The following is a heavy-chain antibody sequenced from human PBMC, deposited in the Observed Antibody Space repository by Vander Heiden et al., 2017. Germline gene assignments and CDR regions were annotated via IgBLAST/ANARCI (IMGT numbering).Heavy chain of an antibody. Sequence: QVQLVESGGGVVQPGRSLRLSCAVSGFTLSNYGMHWVRQAPGKGLEWVGIIWYDGSNKYYAESVKGRFTISRDTSKKTVYLQMKSLRAEDTAVYYCARDQYYYDSRGSPPSEFWGQGTLGTVS. CDR3: ARDQYYYDSRGSPPSEF. V-gene: IGHV3-33*01. D-gene: IGHD3-22*01. CDR1: GFTLSNYG. J-gene: IGHJ4*02. CDR2: IWYDGSNK.